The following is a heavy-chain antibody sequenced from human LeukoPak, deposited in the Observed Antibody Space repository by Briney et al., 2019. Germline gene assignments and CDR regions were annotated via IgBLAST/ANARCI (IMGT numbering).Heavy chain of an antibody. CDR2: ISGSGNGGSI. CDR1: GFVFSIYT. Sequence: TGGSLRLSCSASGFVFSIYTMYWVRQAPGKGPEYVSTISGSGNGGSIYYADSVKGRFTISRDDSKSIVYLQMNGLRSEDTAVYYCVKALTYYHDSSGYLYWGQGTLVTVSS. CDR3: VKALTYYHDSSGYLY. D-gene: IGHD3-22*01. J-gene: IGHJ4*02. V-gene: IGHV3-64D*06.